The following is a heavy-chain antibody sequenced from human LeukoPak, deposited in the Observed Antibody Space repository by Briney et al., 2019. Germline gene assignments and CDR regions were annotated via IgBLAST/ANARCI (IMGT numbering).Heavy chain of an antibody. CDR1: GFTFSSYA. CDR3: AKDLGDYGDSVHQFDY. J-gene: IGHJ4*02. Sequence: PGGSLRLSCAASGFTFSSYAMSWVRQAPGKGLEWVSAISGSGGSTYYADSVKGRFTISRDNSKNTLYLQMNSLRAEDTAVYYCAKDLGDYGDSVHQFDYWGQGTLVTVSS. D-gene: IGHD4-17*01. CDR2: ISGSGGST. V-gene: IGHV3-23*01.